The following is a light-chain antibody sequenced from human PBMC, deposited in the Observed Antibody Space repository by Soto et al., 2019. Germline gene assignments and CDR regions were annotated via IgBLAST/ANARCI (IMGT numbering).Light chain of an antibody. CDR2: GVS. CDR1: QSVSRGS. CDR3: HHYGSSLT. V-gene: IGKV3-20*01. J-gene: IGKJ5*01. Sequence: EIVLTQSPGTLSLSPGDRATLSCRASQSVSRGSLAWYQQNLGQAPRLLIYGVSTRAAGIPDRVSGSGFGTDFTLTINRLEPEDFAVYYCHHYGSSLTFGQGTRLEIK.